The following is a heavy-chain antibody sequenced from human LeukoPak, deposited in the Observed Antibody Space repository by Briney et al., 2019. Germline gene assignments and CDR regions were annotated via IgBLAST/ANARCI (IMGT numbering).Heavy chain of an antibody. J-gene: IGHJ4*02. D-gene: IGHD3-3*01. V-gene: IGHV3-30*03. CDR2: ISYDGINK. CDR1: GFTFTTYG. Sequence: GGSLRLSCAASGFTFTTYGMHWVRQAPGKGLEWVAVISYDGINKYYADSVKGRFTISRDNSKNTLYLQMNSLRAEDTAVYYCARDRAWNYFDYWGQGTLVTVSS. CDR3: ARDRAWNYFDY.